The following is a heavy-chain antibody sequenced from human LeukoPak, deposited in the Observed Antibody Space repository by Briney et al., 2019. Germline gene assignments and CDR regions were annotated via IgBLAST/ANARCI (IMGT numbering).Heavy chain of an antibody. CDR2: IKQDGSEK. V-gene: IGHV3-7*01. CDR1: GFTFSSYW. CDR3: AKELLPFSGSYLDY. Sequence: QAGGSLRLSCAASGFTFSSYWMSWVRQAPGKGLEWVANIKQDGSEKYYVDSVKGRFTVSRDNAKNTLYLQMNSLRAEDTAVYYCAKELLPFSGSYLDYWGQGTLVTVSS. D-gene: IGHD3-16*02. J-gene: IGHJ4*02.